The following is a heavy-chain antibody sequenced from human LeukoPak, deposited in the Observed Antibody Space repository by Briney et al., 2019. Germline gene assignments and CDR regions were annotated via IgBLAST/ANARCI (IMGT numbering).Heavy chain of an antibody. D-gene: IGHD4-17*01. V-gene: IGHV4-34*11. CDR3: ARDPAWSTYGDYIPESPDY. CDR1: GGSFSGYY. CDR2: IYYSGST. J-gene: IGHJ4*02. Sequence: SETLSLTCAVYGGSFSGYYWGWIRQPPGKGLEWIGSIYYSGSTYYNPSLKSRVTISVDTSKNQFSLKLSSVTAADTAVYYCARDPAWSTYGDYIPESPDYWGQGALVTVSS.